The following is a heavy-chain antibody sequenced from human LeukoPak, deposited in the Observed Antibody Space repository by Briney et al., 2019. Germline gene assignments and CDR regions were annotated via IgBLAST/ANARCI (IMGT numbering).Heavy chain of an antibody. D-gene: IGHD1-7*01. CDR2: INPSGGST. J-gene: IGHJ5*02. Sequence: ASVKVSCKASGYTFTSYYMHWVRQAPGQGLEWMGIINPSGGSTSYAQKFQGRVTMTRDTSISTAYMELSRLRSDDTAVYYCARDSHGMELGVGWFDPWGQGTLVTVSS. V-gene: IGHV1-46*01. CDR1: GYTFTSYY. CDR3: ARDSHGMELGVGWFDP.